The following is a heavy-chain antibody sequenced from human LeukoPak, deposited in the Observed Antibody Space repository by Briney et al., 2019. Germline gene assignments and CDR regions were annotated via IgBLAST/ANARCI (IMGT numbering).Heavy chain of an antibody. CDR3: ARDGYLDAVVVITGWFDP. D-gene: IGHD3-22*01. CDR2: INSDGSST. CDR1: GFTFSSYW. J-gene: IGHJ5*02. V-gene: IGHV3-74*01. Sequence: GGSLRLSCVASGFTFSSYWMHWVRQAPGKGLVWVSRINSDGSSTSYADSVKGRFTISRDNAKNSLYLQMNSLRAEDTAVYYCARDGYLDAVVVITGWFDPWGQGTLVTVSS.